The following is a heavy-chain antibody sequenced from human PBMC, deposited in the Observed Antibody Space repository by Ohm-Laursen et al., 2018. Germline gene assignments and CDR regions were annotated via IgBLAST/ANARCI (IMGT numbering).Heavy chain of an antibody. Sequence: GSLRLSCSASGFTFNNYWISWVRQAPGRGLEWVANIKYDGSEKYYVDSVKGRFTISRDNAKNSLYLQMNSLRAEDTAVYYCARAIYGAANDYWGQGTLVTVSS. D-gene: IGHD2-15*01. CDR3: ARAIYGAANDY. V-gene: IGHV3-7*01. CDR2: IKYDGSEK. J-gene: IGHJ4*02. CDR1: GFTFNNYW.